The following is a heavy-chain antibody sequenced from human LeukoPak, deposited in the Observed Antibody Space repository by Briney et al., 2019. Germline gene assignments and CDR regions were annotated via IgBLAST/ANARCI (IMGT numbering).Heavy chain of an antibody. J-gene: IGHJ4*02. V-gene: IGHV3-23*01. Sequence: PGGSLRLSCAASGFTFSSYAMSWVRQAPGEGLEWVSAISGSGGSTYYADSVKGRFTISRDNSKNTLYLQMNSLRAEDTAVYYCTTDPQQWMVPSIDYWGQGTLVTVSS. CDR2: ISGSGGST. D-gene: IGHD6-19*01. CDR1: GFTFSSYA. CDR3: TTDPQQWMVPSIDY.